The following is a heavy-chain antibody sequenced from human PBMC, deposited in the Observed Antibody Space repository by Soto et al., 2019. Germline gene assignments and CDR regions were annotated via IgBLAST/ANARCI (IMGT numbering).Heavy chain of an antibody. J-gene: IGHJ4*02. D-gene: IGHD3-9*01. CDR3: AKTYYNILTGYSVDY. CDR1: GGSVSSGDYY. Sequence: QVQLQESGPGLVKPSQTLSLTCTVSGGSVSSGDYYWSWIRQPPGKGLEWIGFLYYSGSTYYNPSLKSRVAISVDPSKSQFYLNLSSVTAADTAVYYCAKTYYNILTGYSVDYWGKGTLVTVSS. V-gene: IGHV4-30-4*01. CDR2: LYYSGST.